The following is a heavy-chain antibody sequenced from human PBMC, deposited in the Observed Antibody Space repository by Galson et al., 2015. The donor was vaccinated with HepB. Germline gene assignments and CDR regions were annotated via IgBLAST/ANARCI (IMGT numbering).Heavy chain of an antibody. D-gene: IGHD1-26*01. CDR3: ARHRGYSGSSDFDY. CDR2: IGPTDSYT. J-gene: IGHJ4*02. Sequence: QSGAEVKKSGESLRISCKGSGCSFTNYWISWVRQMPGKGLEWMGRIGPTDSYTTYSPSFHGHVTMSTDKSINTAYLQWNSLKASDTAMYYCARHRGYSGSSDFDYWGQGTLVTVSS. CDR1: GCSFTNYW. V-gene: IGHV5-10-1*01.